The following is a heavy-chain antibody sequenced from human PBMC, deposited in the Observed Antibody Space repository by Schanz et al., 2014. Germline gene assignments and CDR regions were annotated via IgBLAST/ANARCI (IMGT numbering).Heavy chain of an antibody. V-gene: IGHV4-30-4*01. D-gene: IGHD2-2*01. CDR1: GGSISGGDFY. J-gene: IGHJ5*02. Sequence: QVQLQESGPGLVKPSQTLSLTCTVSGGSISGGDFYWSWLRQHPGKGLEWIAYIYYDGSTYYNPSLSYRVTMSVDASKNQFSLKLTSVTAADTAVYYCARGQDHAKTGDLWGRGTLVTISS. CDR2: IYYDGST. CDR3: ARGQDHAKTGDL.